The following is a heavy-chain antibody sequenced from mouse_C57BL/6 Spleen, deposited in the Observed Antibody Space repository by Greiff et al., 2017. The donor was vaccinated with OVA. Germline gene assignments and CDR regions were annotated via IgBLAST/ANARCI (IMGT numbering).Heavy chain of an antibody. CDR2: IDPSDSET. J-gene: IGHJ4*01. D-gene: IGHD1-1*01. CDR1: GYTFTSYW. V-gene: IGHV1-52*01. Sequence: QVQLQQPGAELVRPGSSVKLSCKASGYTFTSYWMHWVKQRPIQGLEWIGNIDPSDSETHYNQKFKDKATLTVDKSSSTAYMQLSSLTSEDSAVYYCARPDYYGSSPYAMDYWGQGTSVTVSS. CDR3: ARPDYYGSSPYAMDY.